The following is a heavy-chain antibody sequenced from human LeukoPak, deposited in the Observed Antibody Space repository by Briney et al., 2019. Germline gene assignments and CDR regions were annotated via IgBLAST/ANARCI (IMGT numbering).Heavy chain of an antibody. CDR2: IYHSGST. CDR3: ARADYSSTWSHDYYYMDV. V-gene: IGHV4-38-2*02. J-gene: IGHJ6*03. CDR1: GYSIISGYY. D-gene: IGHD6-13*01. Sequence: SETLSLTCTVSGYSIISGYYWGWIRQPPGKGLEWIGSIYHSGSTYYNPSLKSRVTISVDTSKNQFSLKLSSVTAADTAVYYCARADYSSTWSHDYYYMDVWGKGTTVTVSS.